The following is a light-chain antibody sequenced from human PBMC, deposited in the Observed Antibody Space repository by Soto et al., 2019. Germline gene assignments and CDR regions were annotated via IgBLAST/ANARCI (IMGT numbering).Light chain of an antibody. CDR2: ETS. V-gene: IGKV3-15*01. CDR1: QSIRGY. J-gene: IGKJ5*01. CDR3: HQYSNWPPIT. Sequence: EVLLTQSPATLSTSPGERATLSCRASQSIRGYIAWFQQKPGQAPRLLTYETSTRATGIPPRFSGSGSGTEFTLTISSLQSEDFAVYYCHQYSNWPPITFGQGTRVEIK.